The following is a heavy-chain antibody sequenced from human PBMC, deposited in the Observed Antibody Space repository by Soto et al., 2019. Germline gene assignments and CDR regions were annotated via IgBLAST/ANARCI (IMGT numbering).Heavy chain of an antibody. CDR1: GFTFSSYA. CDR3: AKTQIAPYSSGMYGMDV. V-gene: IGHV3-23*01. D-gene: IGHD6-19*01. J-gene: IGHJ6*02. Sequence: EVQLLESGGGLVQPGGSLRLSCAASGFTFSSYAMSWVRQAPGKGLEWVSAISGSGANTYYADSVKGRFTISRDNSKNTLYLQRNSLRAEDTAVYYCAKTQIAPYSSGMYGMDVWGQGTTVTVSS. CDR2: ISGSGANT.